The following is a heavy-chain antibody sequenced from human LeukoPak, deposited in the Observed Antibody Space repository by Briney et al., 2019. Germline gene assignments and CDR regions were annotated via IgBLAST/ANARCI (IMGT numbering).Heavy chain of an antibody. CDR1: GGTFSSYA. CDR3: AISIAVAWYVNWFDP. V-gene: IGHV1-69*05. CDR2: IIPIFGTA. D-gene: IGHD6-19*01. Sequence: GASVKVSCKASGGTFSSYAISWVRQAPGQGLEWMGRIIPIFGTANYAQKFQGRVTITTDESTSTAYMELSSLRSEDTAVYYCAISIAVAWYVNWFDPGAREPWSPSPQ. J-gene: IGHJ5*02.